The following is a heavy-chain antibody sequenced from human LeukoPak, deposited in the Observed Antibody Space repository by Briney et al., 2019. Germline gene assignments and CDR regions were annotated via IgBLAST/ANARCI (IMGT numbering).Heavy chain of an antibody. CDR1: GYPFTTWE. D-gene: IGHD1-14*01. CDR3: ARGPRNDP. CDR2: VHPNSGNT. V-gene: IGHV1-8*01. J-gene: IGHJ5*02. Sequence: WASVKVSCKTSGYPFTTWEINWVRQAAGQGLEWMGWVHPNSGNTAYAQKFQGRVTMTRDTSISTAYTELSGLRSDDTAVYFCARGPRNDPWGQGTLVTVSS.